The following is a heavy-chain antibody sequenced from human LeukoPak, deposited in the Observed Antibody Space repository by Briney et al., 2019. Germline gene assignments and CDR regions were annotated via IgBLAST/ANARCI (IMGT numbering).Heavy chain of an antibody. CDR1: GGSISSYY. Sequence: SETLSLTCTVSGGSISSYYWSWIRQPPGKGLEWIGYIYYSGSTNYNPPLKSRVTISVDTSKIQFSLKLSSVTAADTAVYYCARLAAAAGTSWFDPWGQGTLVTVSS. J-gene: IGHJ5*02. V-gene: IGHV4-59*08. CDR3: ARLAAAAGTSWFDP. CDR2: IYYSGST. D-gene: IGHD6-13*01.